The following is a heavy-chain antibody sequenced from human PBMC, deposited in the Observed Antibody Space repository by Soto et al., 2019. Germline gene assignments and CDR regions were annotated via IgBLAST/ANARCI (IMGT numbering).Heavy chain of an antibody. V-gene: IGHV4-34*01. CDR1: GGSLSGYY. CDR2: VKDGGHT. Sequence: QVQLQQWGAGLLKPSETLSLNCAVTGGSLSGYYWSWIRQPPGKGLEWIGEVKDGGHTNYSPSLRGLVTISSDTSNTQFSLGLNSVTAADTGVYYCARGQEGVVATHWDQGSLVTVSS. CDR3: ARGQEGVVATH. J-gene: IGHJ4*02. D-gene: IGHD5-12*01.